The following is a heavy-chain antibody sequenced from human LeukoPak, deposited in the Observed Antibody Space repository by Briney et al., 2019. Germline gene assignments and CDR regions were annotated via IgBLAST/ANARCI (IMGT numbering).Heavy chain of an antibody. CDR3: ARGTGEGYSYGRYYFDY. D-gene: IGHD5-18*01. J-gene: IGHJ4*02. CDR1: GYTFIDYY. V-gene: IGHV1-2*02. CDR2: INPNSGGT. Sequence: ASVKVSCKASGYTFIDYYLHWVRQAPGQGLEWMGWINPNSGGTNYAQKFQGRVTMTRDTSISTAYMELSRLRSDDTAVYYCARGTGEGYSYGRYYFDYWGQGTLVTVSS.